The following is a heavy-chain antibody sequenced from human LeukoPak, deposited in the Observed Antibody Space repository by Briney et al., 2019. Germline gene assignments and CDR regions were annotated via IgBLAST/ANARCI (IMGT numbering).Heavy chain of an antibody. D-gene: IGHD3-22*01. CDR1: GYIFTDYY. CDR3: ARVGRYYDSSGYYLNY. Sequence: ASVKVSCKASGYIFTDYYIHWMRQAPGQGLEWMGWINPNSGGTNYAQKFQGRVTMTRDTSISTAYMELSRLRSDDTAVYYCARVGRYYDSSGYYLNYWGQGTLVTVSS. CDR2: INPNSGGT. V-gene: IGHV1-2*02. J-gene: IGHJ4*02.